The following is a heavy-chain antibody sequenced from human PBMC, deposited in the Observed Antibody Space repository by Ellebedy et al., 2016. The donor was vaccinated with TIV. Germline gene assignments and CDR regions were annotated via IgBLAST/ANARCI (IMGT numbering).Heavy chain of an antibody. CDR3: ARGAMAAAGDDY. V-gene: IGHV3-7*01. Sequence: DSVRGRFTISRGNAKKSLYLQMNSLRAEDTAVYYCARGAMAAAGDDYWGQGTLVTVSS. D-gene: IGHD6-13*01. J-gene: IGHJ4*02.